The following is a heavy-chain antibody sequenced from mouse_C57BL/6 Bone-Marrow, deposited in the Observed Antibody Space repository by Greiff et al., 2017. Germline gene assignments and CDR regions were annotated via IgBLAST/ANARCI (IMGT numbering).Heavy chain of an antibody. V-gene: IGHV1-81*01. CDR1: GYTFTSYG. Sequence: VQLQQSGAELVRPGASVKLSCTASGYTFTSYGISWVKQRTEQGLEWIGEIYPRSGNTYYTEKFKGTATLTADKSSSTAYMELLSLTSEDSSVYFCTREDWLLRSYFDYWGQGTTLTVSS. D-gene: IGHD1-1*01. CDR3: TREDWLLRSYFDY. J-gene: IGHJ2*01. CDR2: IYPRSGNT.